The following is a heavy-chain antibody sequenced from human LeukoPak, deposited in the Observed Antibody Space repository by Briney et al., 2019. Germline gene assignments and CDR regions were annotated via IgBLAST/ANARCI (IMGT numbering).Heavy chain of an antibody. J-gene: IGHJ4*02. CDR3: ARGLWFGDENPPYFDY. V-gene: IGHV4-61*02. D-gene: IGHD3-10*01. CDR1: GGSTSSGINY. CDR2: IYTSEST. Sequence: SQTLSLTCTVSGGSTSSGINYWNWIRQPAGKGLEWIGRIYTSESTNYNPSLKSRVTISVDTSRNQFSLKLGSVTAADTAVYYCARGLWFGDENPPYFDYWGQGILVTVSS.